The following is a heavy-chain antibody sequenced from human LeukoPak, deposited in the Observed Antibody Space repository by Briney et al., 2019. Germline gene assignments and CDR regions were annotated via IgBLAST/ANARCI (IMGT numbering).Heavy chain of an antibody. CDR1: GFSLSTSGMC. V-gene: IGHV4-39*01. J-gene: IGHJ5*02. Sequence: SGPTLVNPTQTLTLTCTFSGFSLSTSGMCVSWIRQPPGKGLEWIGSIYYSGSTYYNTSLKSRVTISVDTSKNQFSLKLSSVTAADTAVYYCARRSESEMATIRPYNWFDPWGQGTLVTVSS. CDR3: ARRSESEMATIRPYNWFDP. D-gene: IGHD5-24*01. CDR2: IYYSGST.